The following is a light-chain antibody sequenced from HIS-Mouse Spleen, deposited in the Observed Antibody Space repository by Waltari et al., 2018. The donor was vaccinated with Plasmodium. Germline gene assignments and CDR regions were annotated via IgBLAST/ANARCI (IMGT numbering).Light chain of an antibody. V-gene: IGKV3-11*01. J-gene: IGKJ4*01. CDR3: QQRSNWPLT. CDR2: DAS. Sequence: EIVLRQSPATLSLSPGARAILSCRASQSVSSYLAWYQQKPGQAPRLLIYDASNRATGIPARFSGSGSGTDFTLTISSLEPEDFAVYYCQQRSNWPLTFGGGTKVEIK. CDR1: QSVSSY.